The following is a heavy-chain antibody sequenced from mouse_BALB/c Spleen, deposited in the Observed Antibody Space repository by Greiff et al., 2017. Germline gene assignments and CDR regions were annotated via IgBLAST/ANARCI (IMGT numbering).Heavy chain of an antibody. V-gene: IGHV1S29*02. CDR1: GYTFTDYN. D-gene: IGHD1-2*01. Sequence: VQLKESGPELVKPGASVKISCKASGYTFTDYNMHWVKQSHGKSLEWIGYIYPYNGGTGYNQKFKSKATLTVDNSSSTAYMELRSLTSEDSAVYYCAREGVRPFDYWGQGTTLTVSS. J-gene: IGHJ2*01. CDR2: IYPYNGGT. CDR3: AREGVRPFDY.